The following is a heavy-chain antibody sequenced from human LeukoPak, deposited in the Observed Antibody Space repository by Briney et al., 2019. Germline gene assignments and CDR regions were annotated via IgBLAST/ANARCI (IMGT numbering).Heavy chain of an antibody. D-gene: IGHD2-15*01. CDR2: INSDGSTT. Sequence: GGSLRLSCAASGFTFSNYWMHWVRQAPGKGLVWVSRINSDGSTTSYADSVKGRFTISRDNAKNTLYLQMNSLRAEDTAVYYCARDLGYCSGGSCKFDYWGQGTLVTASS. J-gene: IGHJ4*02. CDR3: ARDLGYCSGGSCKFDY. CDR1: GFTFSNYW. V-gene: IGHV3-74*01.